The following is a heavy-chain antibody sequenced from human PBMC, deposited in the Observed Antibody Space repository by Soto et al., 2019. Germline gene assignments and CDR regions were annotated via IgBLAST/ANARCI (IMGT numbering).Heavy chain of an antibody. CDR2: MNPNSGNT. Sequence: QVQLVQSGAEVKKPGASVKVSCKASGYTFTSYDINWVRQATGQGLEWMGWMNPNSGNTGYAQKFHGRVTMTRNTSISTAYMELSSLRSEDTAVYYCARDVVVTATSRGGFDYRGQGTLVTVSS. CDR1: GYTFTSYD. D-gene: IGHD2-21*02. J-gene: IGHJ4*02. V-gene: IGHV1-8*01. CDR3: ARDVVVTATSRGGFDY.